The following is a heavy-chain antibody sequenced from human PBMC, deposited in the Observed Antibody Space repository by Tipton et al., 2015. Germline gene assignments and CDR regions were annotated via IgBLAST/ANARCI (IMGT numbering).Heavy chain of an antibody. D-gene: IGHD6-19*01. V-gene: IGHV1-3*01. CDR3: ARGRGSSGWFAHDY. CDR2: INAGNGNR. J-gene: IGHJ4*02. Sequence: QSGAEVKKPGASVKVSCKASGYTFTSYAMHWVRQAPGQRLEWMGWINAGNGNRKYSQKFQDRVTITRDTSASTAYMELRSLRSEDTAVYYCARGRGSSGWFAHDYWGQGTLVSVSS. CDR1: GYTFTSYA.